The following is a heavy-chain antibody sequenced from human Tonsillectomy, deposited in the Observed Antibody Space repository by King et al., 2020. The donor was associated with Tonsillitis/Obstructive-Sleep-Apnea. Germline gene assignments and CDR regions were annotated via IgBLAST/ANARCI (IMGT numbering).Heavy chain of an antibody. CDR2: IWYDGSNK. V-gene: IGHV3-33*01. Sequence: VQLVESGGGVVQPGGSLILSCAASGFTFSSYGMHWVRQAPGKGLEWVAGIWYDGSNKYHADSVKGRFTISRDSSKNTLYLQMNSLRAEDTAVYYCAVGYCTSTSCFGLDYWGQGTLVTVSS. J-gene: IGHJ4*02. D-gene: IGHD2-2*01. CDR3: AVGYCTSTSCFGLDY. CDR1: GFTFSSYG.